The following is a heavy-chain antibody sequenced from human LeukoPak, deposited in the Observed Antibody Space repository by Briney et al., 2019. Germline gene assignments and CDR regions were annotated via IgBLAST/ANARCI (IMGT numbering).Heavy chain of an antibody. J-gene: IGHJ4*02. CDR1: GFTFSDYY. CDR2: IWSDGSNK. Sequence: PGGSLRLSCAASGFTFSDYYMSWIRQAPGKGLEWVTVIWSDGSNKYYADSVKGRFTISRYNSKNTLYLQMNSLRAEGTAVYYCARGYYGGRGHHFGYWGQGTLVTVSS. V-gene: IGHV3-33*08. D-gene: IGHD3-10*01. CDR3: ARGYYGGRGHHFGY.